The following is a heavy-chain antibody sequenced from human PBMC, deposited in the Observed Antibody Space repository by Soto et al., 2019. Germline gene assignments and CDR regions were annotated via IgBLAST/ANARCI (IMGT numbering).Heavy chain of an antibody. V-gene: IGHV4-4*02. Sequence: QVQLQESGPGLVKPSGTLSLTCAVSGGSISSSNWWSWVRQPPGKGLEWIGEIYHSGSTNYNPSLKSRVTRSVDKSKNQFALKLSSVTAADTAVYYCGARKVVANWFDPWGQGTLVTVSS. CDR2: IYHSGST. CDR1: GGSISSSNW. J-gene: IGHJ5*02. D-gene: IGHD2-2*01. CDR3: GARKVVANWFDP.